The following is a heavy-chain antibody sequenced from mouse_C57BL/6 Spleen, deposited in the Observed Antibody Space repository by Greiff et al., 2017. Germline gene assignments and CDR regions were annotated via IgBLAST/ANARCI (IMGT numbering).Heavy chain of an antibody. CDR3: AREGTTVVARYFDV. J-gene: IGHJ1*03. CDR2: IDPSDSET. D-gene: IGHD1-1*01. Sequence: VQLQQPGAELVRPGSSVKLSCKASGYTFTSYWMHWVKQRPIQGLEWIGNIDPSDSETHYNQKFKDKATLTVDKSSSTAYMQLSSLTSEDSAVYYCAREGTTVVARYFDVWGTGTTVSVSS. CDR1: GYTFTSYW. V-gene: IGHV1-52*01.